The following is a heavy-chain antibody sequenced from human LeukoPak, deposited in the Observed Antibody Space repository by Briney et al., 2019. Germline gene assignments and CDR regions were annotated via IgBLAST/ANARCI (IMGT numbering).Heavy chain of an antibody. J-gene: IGHJ4*02. CDR3: ARDSYNRNDAGFTFDY. CDR2: IIPIFGTA. CDR1: GGTFSSYA. D-gene: IGHD1-20*01. V-gene: IGHV1-69*13. Sequence: SVKVSCKASGGTFSSYAISWVRQAPGQGLEWMGGIIPIFGTANYAQKFQGRVTITADESTSTAYMELSSLRSEDTAVYYCARDSYNRNDAGFTFDYWGQGTLVTVSS.